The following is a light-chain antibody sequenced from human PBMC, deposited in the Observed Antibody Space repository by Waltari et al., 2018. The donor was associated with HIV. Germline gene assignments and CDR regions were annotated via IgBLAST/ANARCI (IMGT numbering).Light chain of an antibody. V-gene: IGLV3-21*02. CDR1: NIGTKS. CDR3: QVWDSSSDHYV. Sequence: SYVLTQSPSVSLAPGQTARITCAGHNIGTKSVYGYPDKPGQAPVLFIYDDGDRPSGIPGRFSGSHSRNTATLTISRVKAGDEADYYCQVWDSSSDHYVFGSVSKVTV. CDR2: DDG. J-gene: IGLJ1*01.